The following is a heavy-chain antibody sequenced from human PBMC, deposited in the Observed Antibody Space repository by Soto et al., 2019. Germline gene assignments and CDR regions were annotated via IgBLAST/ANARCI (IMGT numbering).Heavy chain of an antibody. CDR1: GFTFSDYY. Sequence: LRLSCAASGFTFSDYYMSWLRQPPGKGLEWVSYISKSGSIIHFADSVKGRFAISRDNAKNTLYLQMSSLRAEDTALYYCARDLSPYSDYYDESTSETWFDPWGQGTLVTVSS. V-gene: IGHV3-11*01. J-gene: IGHJ5*02. CDR3: ARDLSPYSDYYDESTSETWFDP. D-gene: IGHD3-16*01. CDR2: ISKSGSII.